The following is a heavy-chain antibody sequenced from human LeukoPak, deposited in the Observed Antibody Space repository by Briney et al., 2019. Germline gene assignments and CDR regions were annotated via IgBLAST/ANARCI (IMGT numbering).Heavy chain of an antibody. J-gene: IGHJ5*02. D-gene: IGHD5-18*01. V-gene: IGHV4-59*12. CDR1: GGSISSYY. CDR2: IYYSGST. CDR3: ARDRGYSYGYSNNWFDP. Sequence: PSETLSLTCTVSGGSISSYYWSWIRQPPGKGLEWIGYIYYSGSTNYNPSLKSRVTISVDTSKNQFSLKLSSVTAADTAVYYCARDRGYSYGYSNNWFDPWGQGTLVTVSS.